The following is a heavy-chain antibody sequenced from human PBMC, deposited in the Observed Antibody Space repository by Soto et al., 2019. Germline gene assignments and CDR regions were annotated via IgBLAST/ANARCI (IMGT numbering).Heavy chain of an antibody. CDR3: ARDSACHSTSCFFPPHV. J-gene: IGHJ6*02. CDR2: ISGGGSYI. Sequence: GGSLRLSCSASGFTFSDENMSWVRQVPGKGLEWVSGISGGGSYIFYADSVQGRFSISRDNPKNSLFLEMNSLRVEDTAVYYCARDSACHSTSCFFPPHVWGQGTTVTVSS. CDR1: GFTFSDEN. D-gene: IGHD2-2*01. V-gene: IGHV3-21*06.